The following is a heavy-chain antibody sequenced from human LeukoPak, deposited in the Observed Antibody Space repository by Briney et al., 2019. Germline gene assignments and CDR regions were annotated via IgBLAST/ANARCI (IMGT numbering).Heavy chain of an antibody. Sequence: ASVKVSCKVSGYTLTELSMHWGRQAPGKGLEWMGGFDPEDGETIYAQKFQGRVTMTEDTSTDTAYMELSSLRSEDTAVYYCATGEGGRWLQLSPIFDYWGQGTLVTVSS. J-gene: IGHJ4*02. CDR2: FDPEDGET. CDR3: ATGEGGRWLQLSPIFDY. V-gene: IGHV1-24*01. CDR1: GYTLTELS. D-gene: IGHD5-24*01.